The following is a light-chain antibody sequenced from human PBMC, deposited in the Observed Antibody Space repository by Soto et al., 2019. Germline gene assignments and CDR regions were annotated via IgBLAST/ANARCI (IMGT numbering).Light chain of an antibody. CDR2: ASS. CDR3: QKYTSAPQNT. CDR1: QGINNY. Sequence: DIQMTQSPSSLSASVGDKVTITCRASQGINNYLAWYQQKPGKIPKLLIYASSTLQSGVPSRFSGSGFGADFTLTVSSLQPEDVGAYYCQKYTSAPQNTFGGGTTVQIK. V-gene: IGKV1-27*01. J-gene: IGKJ4*01.